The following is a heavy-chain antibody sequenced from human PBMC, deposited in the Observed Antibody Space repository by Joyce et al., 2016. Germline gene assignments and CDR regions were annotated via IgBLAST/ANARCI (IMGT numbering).Heavy chain of an antibody. V-gene: IGHV1-69*08. Sequence: QVLLVQSGAAVKRPGSSLRVSCKSSGGDFSNYSVNWVRHAPGQRLEGMGWIIPFVGAAKYAEDFQGRVTLTADQSTRTAYLELSSLTSADTAVYYCARGGTSSDHYFFYTLDVWGPGTTVIVSS. CDR1: GGDFSNYS. CDR3: ARGGTSSDHYFFYTLDV. CDR2: IIPFVGAA. D-gene: IGHD1-14*01. J-gene: IGHJ6*02.